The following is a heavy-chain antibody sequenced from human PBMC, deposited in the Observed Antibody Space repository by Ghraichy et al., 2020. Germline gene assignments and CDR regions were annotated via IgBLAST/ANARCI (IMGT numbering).Heavy chain of an antibody. CDR1: GFTFSSYA. J-gene: IGHJ4*02. CDR3: AKPQNYCSSTSCYWGGADY. Sequence: GGSLRLSCAASGFTFSSYAMSWVRQAPGKGLEWVSAISGSGGSTYYADSVKGRFTISRDNSKNTLYLQMNSLRAEDTAVYYCAKPQNYCSSTSCYWGGADYWGQGTLVTVSS. D-gene: IGHD2-2*01. CDR2: ISGSGGST. V-gene: IGHV3-23*01.